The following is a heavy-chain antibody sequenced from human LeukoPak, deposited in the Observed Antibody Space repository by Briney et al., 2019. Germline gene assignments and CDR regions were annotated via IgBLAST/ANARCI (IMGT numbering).Heavy chain of an antibody. D-gene: IGHD1-1*01. CDR2: IWYDGSNK. V-gene: IGHV3-33*01. J-gene: IGHJ6*02. Sequence: PGRSLRLSCAAFGFTFSSYGMHWVRQAPGKGLEWVAVIWYDGSNKYYADSVKGRFTISRDNSKNTLYLQMNSLRAEDTAVYYCARSFGELEPERYYYYGMDVWGQGTTVTVSS. CDR3: ARSFGELEPERYYYYGMDV. CDR1: GFTFSSYG.